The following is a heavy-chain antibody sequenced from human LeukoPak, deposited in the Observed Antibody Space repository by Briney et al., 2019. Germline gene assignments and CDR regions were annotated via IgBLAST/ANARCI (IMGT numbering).Heavy chain of an antibody. CDR1: GGSISSYY. J-gene: IGHJ3*02. D-gene: IGHD3-3*01. Sequence: PSETLPLTCTVSGGSISSYYWSWIRQSPGKGLEWIGSIYHSGSTYYNPSLKSRVTISVDTSKNQFSLKLSSVTAADTAVYYCARWQNSVLVAFDIWGQGTMVTVSS. CDR2: IYHSGST. CDR3: ARWQNSVLVAFDI. V-gene: IGHV4-59*08.